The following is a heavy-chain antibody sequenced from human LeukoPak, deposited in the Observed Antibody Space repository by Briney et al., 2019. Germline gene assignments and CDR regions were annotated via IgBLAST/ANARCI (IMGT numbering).Heavy chain of an antibody. CDR2: ISAYNGNT. CDR1: GYTFTSYG. V-gene: IGHV1-18*01. Sequence: RASVNVSCKACGYTFTSYGISSVRQAPGQQLEWMGGISAYNGNTNYAQKLQGRATITTDTSTHTAYMDLKGLTSDGAAVYYLAREYRIGWYVSWGQATLVTVSS. J-gene: IGHJ4*02. D-gene: IGHD6-19*01. CDR3: AREYRIGWYVS.